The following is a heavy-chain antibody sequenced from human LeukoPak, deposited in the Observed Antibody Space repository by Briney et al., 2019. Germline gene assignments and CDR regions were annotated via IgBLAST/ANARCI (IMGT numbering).Heavy chain of an antibody. CDR2: ISGSGGST. Sequence: PGGSLRLSCAASGFTFSSYSMNWVRQAPGKGLEWVSAISGSGGSTYYADSVKGRFTISRDNSKNTLYLQMNSLRAEDTAVYYCAAEGGETYYYDSRGYYLPYYWGQGTLVTVSS. J-gene: IGHJ4*02. D-gene: IGHD3-22*01. CDR3: AAEGGETYYYDSRGYYLPYY. CDR1: GFTFSSYS. V-gene: IGHV3-23*01.